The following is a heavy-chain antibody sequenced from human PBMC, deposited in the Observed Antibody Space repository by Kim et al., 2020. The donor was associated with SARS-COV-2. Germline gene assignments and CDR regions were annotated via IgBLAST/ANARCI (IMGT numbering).Heavy chain of an antibody. CDR2: IIPIFGTA. CDR3: ARNKRNYYDSSGYYYDFDY. J-gene: IGHJ4*02. V-gene: IGHV1-69*13. D-gene: IGHD3-22*01. CDR1: GGTFSSYA. Sequence: SVKVSCKASGGTFSSYAISWVRQAPGQGLEWMGGIIPIFGTANYAQKFQGRVTITADESTSTAYMELSSLRSEDTAVYYCARNKRNYYDSSGYYYDFDYCGQGTLVTVSS.